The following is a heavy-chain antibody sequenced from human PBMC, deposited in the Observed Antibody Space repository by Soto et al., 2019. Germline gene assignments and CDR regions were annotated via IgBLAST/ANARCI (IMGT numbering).Heavy chain of an antibody. V-gene: IGHV4-30-2*01. CDR3: AREERYGDYFNAKGWFDP. Sequence: QLQLQESGSGLVKPSQTLSLTCAVSGGSISSGGYSWSWIRQPPGKGLEWIGYIYHSGSTYYNPSLKSRVTISVDRSKNQFSLKLSSVTAADTAVYYCAREERYGDYFNAKGWFDPWGQGTLVTVSS. J-gene: IGHJ5*02. CDR1: GGSISSGGYS. D-gene: IGHD4-17*01. CDR2: IYHSGST.